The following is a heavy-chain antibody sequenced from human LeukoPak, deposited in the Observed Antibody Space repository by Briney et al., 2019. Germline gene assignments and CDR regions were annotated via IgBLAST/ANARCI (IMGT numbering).Heavy chain of an antibody. Sequence: GGSLRPSCAASGFTFRDFAMSWVRPPPGKGLGWVSTVTRGGGTTFYADTVKGRFTISRDNSKNTLYLQMNSLRSDDTAVYYCADHGSVTGDYYYYMDVWGKGTTVTVSS. CDR1: GFTFRDFA. V-gene: IGHV3-23*01. J-gene: IGHJ6*03. D-gene: IGHD7-27*01. CDR3: ADHGSVTGDYYYYMDV. CDR2: VTRGGGTT.